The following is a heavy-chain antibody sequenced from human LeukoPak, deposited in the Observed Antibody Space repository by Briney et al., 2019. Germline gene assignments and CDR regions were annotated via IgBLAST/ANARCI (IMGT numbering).Heavy chain of an antibody. Sequence: GGSLRLSCAASGFTFSSYWMSWVRQAPGKGLEWVANIKQDGSEKYYVDSVKGRFTISRDNGRNSLYLQMDSLRVEDTAVYYCVRGLYGYWGQGTLVTVSS. CDR1: GFTFSSYW. CDR3: VRGLYGY. J-gene: IGHJ4*02. CDR2: IKQDGSEK. D-gene: IGHD4-17*01. V-gene: IGHV3-7*03.